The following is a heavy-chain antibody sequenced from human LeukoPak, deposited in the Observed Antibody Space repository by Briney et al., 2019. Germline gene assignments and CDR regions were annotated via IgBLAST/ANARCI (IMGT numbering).Heavy chain of an antibody. Sequence: PGRSLRLSCTASGFTFGDYAMSWVRQAPGKGLEWVGFIRSKAYGGTTEYAASVKGRFTISRDDFKSIAYLQMNSLKTEDTAVYYCTREHHDYGDYYPYFDYWGQGTLVTVSS. CDR1: GFTFGDYA. V-gene: IGHV3-49*04. D-gene: IGHD4-17*01. J-gene: IGHJ4*02. CDR2: IRSKAYGGTT. CDR3: TREHHDYGDYYPYFDY.